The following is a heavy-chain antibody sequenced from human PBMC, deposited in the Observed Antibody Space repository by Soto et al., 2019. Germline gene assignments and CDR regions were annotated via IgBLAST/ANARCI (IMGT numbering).Heavy chain of an antibody. CDR3: PRGDTAMATTGYFDY. CDR1: GGTFSSYA. V-gene: IGHV1-69*12. CDR2: IIPIFGTA. J-gene: IGHJ4*02. Sequence: QVQLVQSGAEVKKPGSSVKVSCKASGGTFSSYAISWVRQAPGQGLEWMGGIIPIFGTANYAQKFQGRVTITADESTSTTDWELSSLRSEDTAVYYCPRGDTAMATTGYFDYWGQGTLVTVSS. D-gene: IGHD5-18*01.